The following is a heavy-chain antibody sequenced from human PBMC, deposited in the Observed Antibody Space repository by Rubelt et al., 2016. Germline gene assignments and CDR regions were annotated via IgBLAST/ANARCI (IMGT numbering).Heavy chain of an antibody. Sequence: QVQLVQSGAEVKKPGASVKVSCKASGYTFTGYFMHWVRQAPGQGLEWMGWINPNSGGTKTAQRFQGRVTMTRDTSTSTAYMELSGRTSDDTAVYYCARAGSAAFDWGPGTMVTVS. D-gene: IGHD2-15*01. CDR3: ARAGSAAFD. CDR1: GYTFTGYF. CDR2: INPNSGGT. V-gene: IGHV1-2*02. J-gene: IGHJ3*01.